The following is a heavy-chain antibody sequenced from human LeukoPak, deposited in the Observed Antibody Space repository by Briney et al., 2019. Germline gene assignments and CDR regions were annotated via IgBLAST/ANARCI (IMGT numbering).Heavy chain of an antibody. CDR2: ISYDGSNK. CDR1: GFTFSSYG. J-gene: IGHJ4*02. CDR3: AKGGSMIVVVIADY. V-gene: IGHV3-30*18. D-gene: IGHD3-22*01. Sequence: PGRSLRLSCAASGFTFSSYGMHWVRQAPGKRLEWVAVISYDGSNKYYADSVKGRFTISRDNSKNTLYLQMNSLRAEDTAVYYCAKGGSMIVVVIADYWGQGTLVTVSS.